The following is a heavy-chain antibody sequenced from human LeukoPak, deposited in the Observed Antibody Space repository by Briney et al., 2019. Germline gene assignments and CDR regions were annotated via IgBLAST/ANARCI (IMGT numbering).Heavy chain of an antibody. V-gene: IGHV3-11*04. Sequence: PGGSLRLSCAASGFTFSDYYMSWIRQAPGKGLEWVSYISSSGEKTYKTYYADSVKGRFTISRDNSKNSLYLQMNSLRVEDSAVYYCARDDYDGRESYWGQGTLVTVSS. CDR1: GFTFSDYY. CDR2: ISSSGEKTYKT. J-gene: IGHJ4*02. D-gene: IGHD3-22*01. CDR3: ARDDYDGRESY.